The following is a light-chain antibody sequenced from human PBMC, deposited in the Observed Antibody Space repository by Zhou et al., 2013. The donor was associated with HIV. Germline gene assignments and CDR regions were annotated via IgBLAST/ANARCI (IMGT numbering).Light chain of an antibody. J-gene: IGKJ3*01. Sequence: EIVMTQSPATLSVSPGERATLSCRASQSVSSNLAWYQQKPGQAPRLLIYGASTRATGIPARFRGSGSGTEFTLTISSMQSEDFAVYYCQQYNNWPPLFTFGLDQSDIK. CDR3: QQYNNWPPLFT. CDR1: QSVSSN. CDR2: GAS. V-gene: IGKV3-15*01.